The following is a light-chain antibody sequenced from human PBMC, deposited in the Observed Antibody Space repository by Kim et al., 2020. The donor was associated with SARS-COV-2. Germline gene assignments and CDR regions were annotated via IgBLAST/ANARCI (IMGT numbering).Light chain of an antibody. CDR3: QQYGTNSK. Sequence: ASVGDTVTISCRASQSVGLWRAWCQHKARKVPKLLMDKSSQSHPGGPSRFVGGGYGTQLTRTKTGLQPSDLAVYYCQQYGTNSKFGAGTKVEIK. CDR2: KSS. V-gene: IGKV1-5*03. CDR1: QSVGLW. J-gene: IGKJ1*01.